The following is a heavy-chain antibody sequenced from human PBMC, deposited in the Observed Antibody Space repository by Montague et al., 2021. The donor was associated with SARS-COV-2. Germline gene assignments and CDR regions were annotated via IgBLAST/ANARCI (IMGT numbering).Heavy chain of an antibody. V-gene: IGHV4-39*01. CDR1: GGSISSSSYY. D-gene: IGHD2-2*01. J-gene: IGHJ4*02. CDR3: ARQPLGYCTSTSCYDG. CDR2: IYYSGST. Sequence: ETLSLTCTVSGGSISSSSYYWGWIRQHPGKGLEWIGNIYYSGSTYYNPSLKSRVTISVDTSKNQFSLKLSSVTAADTAVYYCARQPLGYCTSTSCYDGWGQGTLVTVSS.